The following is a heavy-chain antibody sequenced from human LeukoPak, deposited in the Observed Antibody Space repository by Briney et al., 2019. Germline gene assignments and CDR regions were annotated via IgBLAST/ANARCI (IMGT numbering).Heavy chain of an antibody. J-gene: IGHJ4*02. D-gene: IGHD2-2*01. CDR3: ARVTNQLFPFDY. Sequence: ASVKVSCKASGYTFTSYYMHWVRQAPGQGLEWMGIINPSGGSTSYAQKFQGRVTMTRDTSTSTAYMELRSLRSDDTAVYYCARVTNQLFPFDYWGQGTLVTVSS. V-gene: IGHV1-46*01. CDR1: GYTFTSYY. CDR2: INPSGGST.